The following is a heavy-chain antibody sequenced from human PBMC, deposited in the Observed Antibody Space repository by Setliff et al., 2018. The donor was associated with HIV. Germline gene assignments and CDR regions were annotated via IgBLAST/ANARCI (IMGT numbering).Heavy chain of an antibody. CDR3: ASAGAWQRNALDI. V-gene: IGHV1-8*02. Sequence: ASVKVSCKASGYTFTSYDINWVRQATGQGLEWMGWMNPNSGNTCYAQKFQGRVAMTRDTSTSTVYMELSSLRPEDTAVYYCASAGAWQRNALDIWGQGTMVTVSS. J-gene: IGHJ3*02. D-gene: IGHD5-12*01. CDR2: MNPNSGNT. CDR1: GYTFTSYD.